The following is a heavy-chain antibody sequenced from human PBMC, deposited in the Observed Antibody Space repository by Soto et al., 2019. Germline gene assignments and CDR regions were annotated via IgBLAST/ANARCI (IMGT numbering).Heavy chain of an antibody. CDR1: GGTFSSYT. J-gene: IGHJ4*02. D-gene: IGHD5-12*01. V-gene: IGHV1-69*02. CDR3: ARAPVAVATITSYFDY. Sequence: QVQLVQSGAEVKKPGSSVKVSCKASGGTFSSYTISWVRQAPGQGLEWMGRIIPILGIANYAQKFQGRVTITADKSTSTADMELSSLRSEDTAVYYCARAPVAVATITSYFDYWGQGTLVTVSS. CDR2: IIPILGIA.